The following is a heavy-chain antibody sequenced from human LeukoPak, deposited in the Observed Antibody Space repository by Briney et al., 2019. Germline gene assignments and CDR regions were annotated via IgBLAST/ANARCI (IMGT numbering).Heavy chain of an antibody. V-gene: IGHV3-23*01. D-gene: IGHD2-15*01. Sequence: GGSLRLSCADSGFTFSNYAMSWVRQAPGKGLEWVSRITDSGATTHYADSVKGRFTISRDFSNNTLYLQMNSLRVEDTASYYCATSGSCSGGSCYNNWSDPWGQGTRVTVSS. CDR2: ITDSGATT. CDR1: GFTFSNYA. J-gene: IGHJ5*02. CDR3: ATSGSCSGGSCYNNWSDP.